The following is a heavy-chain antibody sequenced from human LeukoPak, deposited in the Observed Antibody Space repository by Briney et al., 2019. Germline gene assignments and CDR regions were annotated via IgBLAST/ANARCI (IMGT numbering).Heavy chain of an antibody. CDR3: ARGKYSYGPFDY. CDR2: ISYDGTDI. V-gene: IGHV3-33*03. CDR1: GFTFSNYA. D-gene: IGHD5-18*01. Sequence: GRSLRLSCAASGFTFSNYAMHWVRQAPGKGLEWVAVISYDGTDISYADSVKGRFTISRDNAKNTLYLQMNSLRAEDTAVYYCARGKYSYGPFDYWGQGTLVTVSS. J-gene: IGHJ4*02.